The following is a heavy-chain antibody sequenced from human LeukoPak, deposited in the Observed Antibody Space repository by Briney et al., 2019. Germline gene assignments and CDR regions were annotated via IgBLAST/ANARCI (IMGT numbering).Heavy chain of an antibody. D-gene: IGHD6-13*01. CDR1: GYTFTSYG. V-gene: IGHV1-2*02. Sequence: GASVKVSCKASGYTFTSYGISWVRQAPGQGLEWMGWINPNSGGTNYAQKFQGRVTMTRDTSISTAYMELSRLRSDDTAVYYCARPHIAAAGYTGGFDPWGQGTLVTVSS. J-gene: IGHJ5*02. CDR3: ARPHIAAAGYTGGFDP. CDR2: INPNSGGT.